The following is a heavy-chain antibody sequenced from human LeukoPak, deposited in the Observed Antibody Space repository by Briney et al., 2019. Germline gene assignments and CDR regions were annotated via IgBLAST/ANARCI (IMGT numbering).Heavy chain of an antibody. Sequence: GGSLRLSCAASGFTFDDYTMHWVRQAPGKGLEWVPLISWDGGSTYYADSVKGRFTISRDNSKNSLYLQMNSLRTEDTALYYCAKDHTRYGGNYPHFDYWGQGTLVTVSS. D-gene: IGHD4-23*01. V-gene: IGHV3-43*01. CDR3: AKDHTRYGGNYPHFDY. CDR2: ISWDGGST. CDR1: GFTFDDYT. J-gene: IGHJ4*02.